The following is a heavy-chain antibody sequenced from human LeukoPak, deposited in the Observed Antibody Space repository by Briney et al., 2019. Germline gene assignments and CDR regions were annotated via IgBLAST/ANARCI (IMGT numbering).Heavy chain of an antibody. V-gene: IGHV1-46*01. J-gene: IGHJ4*02. Sequence: WASVKVSCKASGYNFTRHYMHWVRQAPGQGLEWMGIINPSGGSTSYAQKFQGRVTMTRDTSTSTVYMELSNLRSEDTAVYYCARRGIAVADLDYWGQGTLVTVSS. CDR1: GYNFTRHY. CDR3: ARRGIAVADLDY. D-gene: IGHD6-19*01. CDR2: INPSGGST.